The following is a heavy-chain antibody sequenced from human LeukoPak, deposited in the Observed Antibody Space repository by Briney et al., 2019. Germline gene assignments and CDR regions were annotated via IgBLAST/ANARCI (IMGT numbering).Heavy chain of an antibody. CDR1: GFSFRNSW. J-gene: IGHJ4*02. CDR2: IRSKTHGGTT. D-gene: IGHD3-3*01. Sequence: GGSLRLSCAASGFSFRNSWMSWVRQAPGKGLEWVGFIRSKTHGGTTEFAAPAKGRFSISRDDSKRIAYLQTNSLETEDTAVYYCTRDGIPETNWSGYYIDYWGQGTLVTVSS. V-gene: IGHV3-49*04. CDR3: TRDGIPETNWSGYYIDY.